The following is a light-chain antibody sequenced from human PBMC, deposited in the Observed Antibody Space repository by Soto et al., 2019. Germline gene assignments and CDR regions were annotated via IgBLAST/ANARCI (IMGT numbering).Light chain of an antibody. J-gene: IGLJ3*02. Sequence: QSALTQPPSASGSPGQSVTISCTGTSSDVGGYNYVSWYQQYPGKAPKLMIYEVNKRPSGVPDRFSGSKSGNTASLTVSGLQAEDEADYYRTSYAGSNNLGVFGGGTQLTVL. CDR3: TSYAGSNNLGV. CDR1: SSDVGGYNY. V-gene: IGLV2-8*01. CDR2: EVN.